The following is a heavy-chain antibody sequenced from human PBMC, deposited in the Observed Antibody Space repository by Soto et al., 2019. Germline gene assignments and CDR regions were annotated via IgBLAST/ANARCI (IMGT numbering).Heavy chain of an antibody. Sequence: QLVESGGGLVKPGGSLRLSCAASGFSFSSYNMNWVRQAPGKGLEWVSSISSSTSYMYYADSVKGRFTISRDNAKNSLYLQMNSLRAEDTAVYYCARPYYYDYSGNSWGQGTLVTVSS. J-gene: IGHJ4*02. V-gene: IGHV3-21*02. D-gene: IGHD3-22*01. CDR1: GFSFSSYN. CDR2: ISSSTSYM. CDR3: ARPYYYDYSGNS.